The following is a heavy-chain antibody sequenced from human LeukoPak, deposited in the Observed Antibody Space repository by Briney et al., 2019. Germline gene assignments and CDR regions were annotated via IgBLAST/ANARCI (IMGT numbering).Heavy chain of an antibody. V-gene: IGHV5-51*01. J-gene: IGHJ4*02. Sequence: AGASLKISCKGSGYMFSNYWIAWVRQLPGKGLEWMGVIYPGDSDTRYSPSFQGRVTISADRSINTAYLQWSSLTASDSAIYYCAKKDGYTSGPIQEWGQGTLATVSS. CDR3: AKKDGYTSGPIQE. CDR1: GYMFSNYW. CDR2: IYPGDSDT. D-gene: IGHD5-24*01.